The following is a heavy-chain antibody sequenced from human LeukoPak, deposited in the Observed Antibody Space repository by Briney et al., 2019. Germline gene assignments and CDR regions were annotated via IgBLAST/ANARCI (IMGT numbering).Heavy chain of an antibody. CDR3: ARALTHRVGAIRDY. CDR1: GFTFSSYE. V-gene: IGHV3-48*03. Sequence: QPGGSLRLSCAASGFTFSSYEMNWVRQAPGKGLEWVSYISSSGSTIYYADSVKGRFTISRDNAKNSLYLQMNSLRAEDTAVYYCARALTHRVGAIRDYWGQGTLVTVSS. D-gene: IGHD1-26*01. J-gene: IGHJ4*02. CDR2: ISSSGSTI.